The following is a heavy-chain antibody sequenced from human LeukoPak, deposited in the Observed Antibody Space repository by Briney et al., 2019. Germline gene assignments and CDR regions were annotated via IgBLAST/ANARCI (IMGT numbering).Heavy chain of an antibody. Sequence: SETLPLTCTVSDGSISSYYWSWIRQPPGKGLEWIGYIYYSGSTSYNPSLKSRVTISVDTSKNQFSLKLRSVTAADTAVYYCARQTLYCSSTSCSIDSFDIWGQGTMVTVSP. CDR3: ARQTLYCSSTSCSIDSFDI. J-gene: IGHJ3*02. CDR2: IYYSGST. D-gene: IGHD2-2*01. CDR1: DGSISSYY. V-gene: IGHV4-59*08.